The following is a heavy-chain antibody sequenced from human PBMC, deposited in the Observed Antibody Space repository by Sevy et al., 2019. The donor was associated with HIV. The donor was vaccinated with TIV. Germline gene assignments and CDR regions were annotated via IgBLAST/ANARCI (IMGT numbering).Heavy chain of an antibody. CDR2: IWYDGSNK. J-gene: IGHJ6*02. CDR3: ARGLAALPGYYYGMDV. D-gene: IGHD6-6*01. CDR1: AFTFSSYG. Sequence: GGSLRLSCAASAFTFSSYGMHWVRQAPAKGLEWVAVIWYDGSNKYYADSVKGRVIISIDNSKNTLFLQMNSLRDEDTAVYYCARGLAALPGYYYGMDVWGQGTTVTVSS. V-gene: IGHV3-33*01.